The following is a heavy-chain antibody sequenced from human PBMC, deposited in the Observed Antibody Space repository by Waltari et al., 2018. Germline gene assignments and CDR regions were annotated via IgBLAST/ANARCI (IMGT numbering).Heavy chain of an antibody. J-gene: IGHJ5*02. CDR2: MEPSASST. Sequence: EVQLVQSGAEVKKPGESLRISCQGSGYTFTSYWISWVRQMPGKGLEWMGRMEPSASSTNYSPSFQGHVTISSDKSINTAYLQWSSLKASDTAMYYCARGRGDFGGNSRGRFGPWGQGTLVTVSS. D-gene: IGHD4-17*01. CDR1: GYTFTSYW. V-gene: IGHV5-10-1*03. CDR3: ARGRGDFGGNSRGRFGP.